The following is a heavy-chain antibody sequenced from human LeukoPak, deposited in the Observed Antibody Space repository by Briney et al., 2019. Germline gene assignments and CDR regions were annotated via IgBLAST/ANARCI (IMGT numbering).Heavy chain of an antibody. CDR3: ESGLDNYNSDAFDI. J-gene: IGHJ3*02. Sequence: ASVKVSCKASVYTFTDYYLHWVRQAPGQGLEWVGWINPNSGGTHYAQNFQGRVTMTRDTSISTAYMELSRLRSDDTAIYYCESGLDNYNSDAFDIWGQGTMVTVSS. CDR2: INPNSGGT. V-gene: IGHV1-2*02. CDR1: VYTFTDYY. D-gene: IGHD5-24*01.